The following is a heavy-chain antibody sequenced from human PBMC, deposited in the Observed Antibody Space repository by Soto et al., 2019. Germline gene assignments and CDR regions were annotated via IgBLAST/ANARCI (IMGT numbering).Heavy chain of an antibody. J-gene: IGHJ6*02. CDR1: GYIFVNYG. V-gene: IGHV1-18*01. CDR2: ISPYTGDT. Sequence: QVQLVQSGDEMKKPGASVRVSCKASGYIFVNYGIAWVRQAPGQGLEWMGWISPYTGDTHSASKVQGRLTMTTDTSTGKAYMDLGGLTSDETAVYYCAMVDNYVTPTPQDVWGQGTTVTVSS. CDR3: AMVDNYVTPTPQDV. D-gene: IGHD3-16*01.